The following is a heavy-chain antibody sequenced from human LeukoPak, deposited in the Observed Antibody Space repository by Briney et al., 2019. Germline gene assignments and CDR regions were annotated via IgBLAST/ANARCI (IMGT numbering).Heavy chain of an antibody. Sequence: PGGSLRLSCAGSGFTFSSYSLNWVRQAPGKGLEWVSSISSSSSYIYYADSVKGRFTISRDNAKNSLYLQMNSLRAEDTAVYYCARELNAVAHSWGQGTLVTVSS. CDR3: ARELNAVAHS. CDR2: ISSSSSYI. D-gene: IGHD6-19*01. CDR1: GFTFSSYS. V-gene: IGHV3-21*01. J-gene: IGHJ4*02.